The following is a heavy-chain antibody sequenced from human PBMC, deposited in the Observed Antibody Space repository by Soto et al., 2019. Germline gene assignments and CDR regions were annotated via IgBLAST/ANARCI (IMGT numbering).Heavy chain of an antibody. CDR1: GGTFSSYA. Sequence: ASVKVSCKASGGTFSSYAISWVRQAPGQGLEWMGGIIPIFGTANYAQKFQGRVTITADESTSTAYMELSSLRSEDTAVYYCASRLGEVIVVVTDDAFDIWGQGTMVTVSS. CDR2: IIPIFGTA. D-gene: IGHD3-22*01. J-gene: IGHJ3*02. V-gene: IGHV1-69*13. CDR3: ASRLGEVIVVVTDDAFDI.